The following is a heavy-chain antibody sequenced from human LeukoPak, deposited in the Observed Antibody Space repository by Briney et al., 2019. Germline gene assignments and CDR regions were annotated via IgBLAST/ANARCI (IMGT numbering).Heavy chain of an antibody. V-gene: IGHV4-59*01. CDR3: ARVSWFPGTSYYYMDV. CDR2: VYDSGTT. CDR1: GGSISRYY. D-gene: IGHD1-1*01. J-gene: IGHJ6*03. Sequence: SETLSLTCTVSGGSISRYYWSWIRQPPGKGLEWFGYVYDSGTTIYNPSLKSRVTISVDTSKNQFSLKLSSVTAADTAVYYCARVSWFPGTSYYYMDVWGKGTTVTVSS.